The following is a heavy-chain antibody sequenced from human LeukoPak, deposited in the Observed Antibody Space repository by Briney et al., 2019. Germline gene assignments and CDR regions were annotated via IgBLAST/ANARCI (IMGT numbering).Heavy chain of an antibody. J-gene: IGHJ4*02. CDR2: ISSSGSTI. D-gene: IGHD6-19*01. V-gene: IGHV3-48*03. CDR3: ARDLWHSSGVFDY. CDR1: GFTFSSYE. Sequence: GGSLRLSCAASGFTFSSYEMNWVRQAPGKGLEWVSYISSSGSTIYYAYSVKCRFTISRDNAKNSLYLQMNSLRAEDTAVYYCARDLWHSSGVFDYWGQGTLVTVSS.